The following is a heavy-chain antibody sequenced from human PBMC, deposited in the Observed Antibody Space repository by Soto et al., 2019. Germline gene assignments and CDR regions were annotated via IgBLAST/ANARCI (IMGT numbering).Heavy chain of an antibody. CDR3: AKDSDSSGYYYPTLFDY. Sequence: GGSLRLSCAASGFTFSSYAMSWVRQAPGKGLEWVSAISGSGGSTYYADSVKGRFTISRDNSKNTLYLQMNSLRAEDTAVYYCAKDSDSSGYYYPTLFDYWGQGTLVTVSS. D-gene: IGHD3-22*01. CDR2: ISGSGGST. V-gene: IGHV3-23*01. J-gene: IGHJ4*02. CDR1: GFTFSSYA.